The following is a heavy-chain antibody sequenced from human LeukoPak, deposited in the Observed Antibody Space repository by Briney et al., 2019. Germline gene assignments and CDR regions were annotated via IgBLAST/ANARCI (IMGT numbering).Heavy chain of an antibody. CDR3: ARGPQGHYYYYMDV. Sequence: PSETLSLTCTVSGGSISSSSYYWGWIRQPPGKGLEWIGSIYYSGSTYYNPSLKSRVTISVDTSKNQFSLKLSSVTAADTAVYYCARGPQGHYYYYMDVWGKGTTVTVSS. CDR2: IYYSGST. V-gene: IGHV4-39*07. CDR1: GGSISSSSYY. J-gene: IGHJ6*03.